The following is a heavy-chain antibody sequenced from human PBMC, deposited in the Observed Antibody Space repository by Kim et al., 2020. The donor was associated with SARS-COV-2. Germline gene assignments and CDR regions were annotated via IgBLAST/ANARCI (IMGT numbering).Heavy chain of an antibody. CDR2: IYHSGNT. CDR1: GDSITTTNW. J-gene: IGHJ4*01. Sequence: SETLSLTCAVSGDSITTTNWWSWVRQPPGKGLEWIGEIYHSGNTNYSPSLKSRVTISVDKSKNQFSLRLSSVTAADTAVYYCARLWTDTGNYFRFDYWG. D-gene: IGHD1-26*01. CDR3: ARLWTDTGNYFRFDY. V-gene: IGHV4-4*02.